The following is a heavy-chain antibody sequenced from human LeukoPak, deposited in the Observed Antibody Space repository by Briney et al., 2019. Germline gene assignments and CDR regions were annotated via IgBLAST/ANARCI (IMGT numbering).Heavy chain of an antibody. CDR1: TYSIRNGYY. V-gene: IGHV4-38-2*01. Sequence: PSETLSLTCAVSTYSIRNGYYWGWIRQPPGKGLEWIGSIYHSGSTYYNPSLKSRLTISVDTSKNQFSLKLSSVTAADTAVYYCARLSGYNYYYMGVWGKGITVTVSS. D-gene: IGHD1-26*01. CDR2: IYHSGST. CDR3: ARLSGYNYYYMGV. J-gene: IGHJ6*03.